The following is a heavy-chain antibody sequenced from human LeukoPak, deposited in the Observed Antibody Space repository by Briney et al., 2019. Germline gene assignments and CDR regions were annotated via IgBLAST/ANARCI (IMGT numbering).Heavy chain of an antibody. CDR1: GYTFTSYH. V-gene: IGHV1-2*02. CDR3: ARSPHILTGENFDY. CDR2: INPNSGGT. D-gene: IGHD3-9*01. J-gene: IGHJ4*02. Sequence: ASVKVSCKASGYTFTSYHMHWVRQAPGQGLEWMGWINPNSGGTNYAQEFQGRVTMTRDTSITTAYMEMSRLRSDDTALYYCARSPHILTGENFDYWGQGTLVTVSS.